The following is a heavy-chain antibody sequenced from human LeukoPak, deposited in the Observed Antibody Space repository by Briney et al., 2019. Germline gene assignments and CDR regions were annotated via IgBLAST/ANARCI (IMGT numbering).Heavy chain of an antibody. V-gene: IGHV3-7*01. D-gene: IGHD5-18*01. Sequence: GGSLRLSRAASGFTFSSYWMSWVRQAPGKGLEWVANIKQDGSEKYYVDSVKGRFTISGDNAKNSLYLQMNSLRAEDTAVYYCAFGYSYGHETFDYWGQGTLVTVSS. CDR3: AFGYSYGHETFDY. CDR1: GFTFSSYW. CDR2: IKQDGSEK. J-gene: IGHJ4*02.